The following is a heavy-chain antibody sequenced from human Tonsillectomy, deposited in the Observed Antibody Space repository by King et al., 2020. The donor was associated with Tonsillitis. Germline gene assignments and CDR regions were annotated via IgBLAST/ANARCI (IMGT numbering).Heavy chain of an antibody. CDR2: IIPVLGKV. D-gene: IGHD6-13*01. CDR1: GGTFSSYA. J-gene: IGHJ2*01. CDR3: ARLSGYSSRWDWYFDL. Sequence: LQLVQSGAEVKKPGSSLKVSCKASGGTFSSYAISWVRQAPGQGLEWMGRIIPVLGKVNYAQKFQGRVTITADKSTSTAYMELSSLRSEDTAVYYCARLSGYSSRWDWYFDLWGRGTLVTVSS. V-gene: IGHV1-69*09.